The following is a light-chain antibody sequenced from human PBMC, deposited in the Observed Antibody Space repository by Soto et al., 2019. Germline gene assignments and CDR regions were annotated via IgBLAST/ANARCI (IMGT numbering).Light chain of an antibody. CDR2: DAS. CDR3: QQYNRYSRT. J-gene: IGKJ1*01. CDR1: QSISYS. V-gene: IGKV1-5*01. Sequence: DIQMTQSPATLSASVGDRVTITCRSSQSISYSLAWYQQKPGKAPYLLISDASSLERGVPSRFSGSGSGTEFTLTISSMQPEDFAIYYCQQYNRYSRTFGQGTKVEIK.